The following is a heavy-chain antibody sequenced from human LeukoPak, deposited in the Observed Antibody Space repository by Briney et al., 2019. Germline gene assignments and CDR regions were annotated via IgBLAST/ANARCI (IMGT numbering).Heavy chain of an antibody. D-gene: IGHD3-22*01. J-gene: IGHJ1*01. V-gene: IGHV3-74*01. CDR3: ARDDYDSSGYPEYFQH. CDR2: INTDGSST. Sequence: GGSLRLSCAASGFIFSSYWMHWVRHAPGKGLAWVSRINTDGSSTSYADSAKGRFTISRDNAKNTLYLQMNSLRAEDTAVYYCARDDYDSSGYPEYFQHWGQGTLVTVSS. CDR1: GFIFSSYW.